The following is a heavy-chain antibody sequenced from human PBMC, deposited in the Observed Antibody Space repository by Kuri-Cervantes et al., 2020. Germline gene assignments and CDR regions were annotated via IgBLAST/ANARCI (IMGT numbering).Heavy chain of an antibody. J-gene: IGHJ6*03. V-gene: IGHV2-5*02. D-gene: IGHD6-13*01. CDR1: GFPLTTSGVG. CDR2: IYWDDEK. Sequence: SGPTLAKPTQTLTLPCNFSGFPLTTSGVGVGWIRQPPGKALEWRALIYWDDEKRYSPSLKSRLTITKDTSENQVVLTMTNMDPVDTATYYCARIGQQLVSGYYYYYMDVWGKGTTVTVSS. CDR3: ARIGQQLVSGYYYYYMDV.